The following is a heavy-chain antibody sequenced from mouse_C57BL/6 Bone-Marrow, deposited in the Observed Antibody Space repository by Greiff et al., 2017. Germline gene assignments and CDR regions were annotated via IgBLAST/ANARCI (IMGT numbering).Heavy chain of an antibody. CDR2: IYPSDSET. CDR1: GYTFTSYW. D-gene: IGHD1-1*01. V-gene: IGHV1-61*01. Sequence: QVQLQQSGAELVRPGSSVKLSCKASGYTFTSYWMDWVKQRPGQGLEWIGNIYPSDSETNYNQKFKDKATLTVDKSSSTAYMQLSSLTSEDSAVYYCARNPYYYGSSLGYWGQGTTLTVSS. J-gene: IGHJ2*01. CDR3: ARNPYYYGSSLGY.